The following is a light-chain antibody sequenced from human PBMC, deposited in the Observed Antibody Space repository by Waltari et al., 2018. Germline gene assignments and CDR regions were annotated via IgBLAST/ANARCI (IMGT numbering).Light chain of an antibody. V-gene: IGKV3-11*01. CDR1: QTVSTY. CDR3: LQRSLWPWT. Sequence: IVLTQSPATLSLSPVERATLSCRASQTVSTYLAWFQQKPGQAPRLLIYDASNRAPGIPARFSGSGSGTDFSLTISSLEPEDFAVYYCLQRSLWPWTFGQGTKVAVK. J-gene: IGKJ1*01. CDR2: DAS.